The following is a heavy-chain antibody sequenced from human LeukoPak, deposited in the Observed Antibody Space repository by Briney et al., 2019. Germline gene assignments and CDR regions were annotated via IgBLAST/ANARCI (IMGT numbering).Heavy chain of an antibody. CDR3: VRGVGHFHFWSGYSR. V-gene: IGHV3-48*04. Sequence: GGSLRLSCAASGFTFSTYSMSWVRQAPGKGLEWVSDINSRSSAIYYADSVKGRFIISRDNAKNSLYLQMNSLRAEGTAVSYFVRGVGHFHFWSGYSRWGQGTLVTVSS. CDR2: INSRSSAI. J-gene: IGHJ4*02. CDR1: GFTFSTYS. D-gene: IGHD3-3*02.